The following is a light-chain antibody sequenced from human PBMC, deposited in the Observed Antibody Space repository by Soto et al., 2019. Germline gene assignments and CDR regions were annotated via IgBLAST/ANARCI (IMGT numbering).Light chain of an antibody. CDR3: QQLNTYPVT. J-gene: IGKJ4*01. Sequence: IQFTQSPSSLSASVGDSVAITCLPSQGISRYLSWYQQKPGRAPKLLISAASTLQSGVPARFSGSGSGTDFTLSITSLQPEDFATYYCQQLNTYPVTFGGGTKVDI. V-gene: IGKV1-9*01. CDR1: QGISRY. CDR2: AAS.